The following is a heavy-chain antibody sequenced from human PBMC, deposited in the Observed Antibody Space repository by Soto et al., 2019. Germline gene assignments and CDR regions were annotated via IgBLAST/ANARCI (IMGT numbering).Heavy chain of an antibody. Sequence: QVQLVESGGGVVQPGRSLRLSCAASGFTFSSYGMHWVRQAPGKGLERGAVIWYDGSNKYYADYVKGRFTISRDNSKNTLYLQMNSLRAEDTAVYYCATKEVGSGSYHFDYWGQGTLVTVSS. V-gene: IGHV3-33*01. D-gene: IGHD3-10*01. CDR1: GFTFSSYG. CDR2: IWYDGSNK. CDR3: ATKEVGSGSYHFDY. J-gene: IGHJ4*02.